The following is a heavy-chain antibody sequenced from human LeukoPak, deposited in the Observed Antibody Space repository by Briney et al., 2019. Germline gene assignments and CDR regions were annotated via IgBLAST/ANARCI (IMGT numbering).Heavy chain of an antibody. CDR1: GYTFTGYY. Sequence: GASVKVSCKASGYTFTGYYIQWVRQAPRQGLEWMGWINPNSGGTNYAQKSQGRVTMTRDTSISTAYMELSSLTSDDTAVYYCARANYDSSGYYYWYFDLWGRGTLVTVSS. D-gene: IGHD3-22*01. CDR2: INPNSGGT. V-gene: IGHV1-2*02. CDR3: ARANYDSSGYYYWYFDL. J-gene: IGHJ2*01.